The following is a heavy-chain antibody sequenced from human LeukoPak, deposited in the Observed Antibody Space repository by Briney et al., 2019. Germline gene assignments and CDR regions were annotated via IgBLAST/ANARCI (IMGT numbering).Heavy chain of an antibody. D-gene: IGHD3-9*01. CDR1: GGSISSYY. J-gene: IGHJ3*02. V-gene: IGHV4-59*08. Sequence: SETLSLTCTVSGGSISSYYWSWIRQPPGKGLEWIGYIYYSGSTNYNPSLKSRVTISVDTSKNQFSLKLSSVTAADTAVYYCARGLERVLTGYPDDAFDIWGQGTMVTVSS. CDR2: IYYSGST. CDR3: ARGLERVLTGYPDDAFDI.